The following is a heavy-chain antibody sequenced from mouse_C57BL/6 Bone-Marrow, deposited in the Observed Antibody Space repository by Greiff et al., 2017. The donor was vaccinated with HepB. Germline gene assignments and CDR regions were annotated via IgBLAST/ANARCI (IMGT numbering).Heavy chain of an antibody. Sequence: QVQLQQSGAELVMPGASVKLSCKASGYTFTSYWMHWVKQRPGQGLEWIGEIDPSDSYTNYNQKFKGKSTLTVDKSSSTAYMQLSSLTSEDSAVYYCARYSYGGFAYWGQGTLVTVSA. CDR3: ARYSYGGFAY. CDR2: IDPSDSYT. J-gene: IGHJ3*01. V-gene: IGHV1-69*01. CDR1: GYTFTSYW. D-gene: IGHD2-12*01.